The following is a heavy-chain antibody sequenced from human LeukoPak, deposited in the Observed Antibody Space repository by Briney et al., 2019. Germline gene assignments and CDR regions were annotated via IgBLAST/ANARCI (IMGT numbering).Heavy chain of an antibody. D-gene: IGHD2-15*01. Sequence: GRSLRLSCAASGFTFSSYAMHWVRQAPGKGLEWVAVISYDGSNKYYADSVKGRFTISRDNSKNTLYLQMNSLRAEDTAVYYCASKDIVVVVAADSDAFDIWGQGTMVTVSS. CDR1: GFTFSSYA. V-gene: IGHV3-30-3*01. CDR2: ISYDGSNK. CDR3: ASKDIVVVVAADSDAFDI. J-gene: IGHJ3*02.